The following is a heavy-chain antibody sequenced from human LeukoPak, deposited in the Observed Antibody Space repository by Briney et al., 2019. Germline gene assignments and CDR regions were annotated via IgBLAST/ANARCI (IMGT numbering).Heavy chain of an antibody. J-gene: IGHJ4*02. CDR3: ARDADRSGYFDY. CDR2: INHSGST. D-gene: IGHD2-15*01. CDR1: GGSISSSSYY. Sequence: SEALSLTCTVSGGSISSSSYYWGWIRQPPGKGLEWIGEINHSGSTNYNPSLKSRVTISVDTSKNQFSLKLSSVTAADTAVYYCARDADRSGYFDYWGQGTLVTVSS. V-gene: IGHV4-39*07.